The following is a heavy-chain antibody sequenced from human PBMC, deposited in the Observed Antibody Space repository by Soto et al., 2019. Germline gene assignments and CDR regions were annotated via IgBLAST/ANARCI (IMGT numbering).Heavy chain of an antibody. Sequence: SVKVSCKASGGTFSSYAISWVRQAPGQGLEWMGGIIPIFGTANYAQKFQGRVTITADESTSTAYMELSSLRSEDTAVYYCARGRQWEIYTALDYYYGMDVWGQGTTVTVSS. V-gene: IGHV1-69*13. CDR1: GGTFSSYA. J-gene: IGHJ6*02. D-gene: IGHD1-26*01. CDR2: IIPIFGTA. CDR3: ARGRQWEIYTALDYYYGMDV.